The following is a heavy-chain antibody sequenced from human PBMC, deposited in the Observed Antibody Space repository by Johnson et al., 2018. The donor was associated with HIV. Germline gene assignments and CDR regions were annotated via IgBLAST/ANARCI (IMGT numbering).Heavy chain of an antibody. Sequence: VQLVESRGVLVQPGGSLRLSCAASGITVSSNEMSWVRQAPGQGLEWVSFISSSGDIIRYADSVKGRFTISRDNAKNSLILQMNSLRDEDTAVYYCARRTVTAIFDIWGQGTLVTVSS. J-gene: IGHJ3*02. CDR1: GITVSSNE. D-gene: IGHD2-21*02. CDR3: ARRTVTAIFDI. V-gene: IGHV3-48*02. CDR2: ISSSGDII.